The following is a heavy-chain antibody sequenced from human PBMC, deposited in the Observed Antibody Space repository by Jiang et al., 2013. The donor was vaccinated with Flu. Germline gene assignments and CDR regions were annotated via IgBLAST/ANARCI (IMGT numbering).Heavy chain of an antibody. D-gene: IGHD3-10*01. CDR3: VGARSVACFDY. Sequence: TCTVSGGSISRNNYYWDWIRQPPGKGLEWIGNIYYSGTTYYNPSLNSRVTISVDTSKNQFSLKLSSVTAADTAVYYCVGARSVACFDYWGQGTLVTVSS. CDR2: IYYSGTT. V-gene: IGHV4-39*07. J-gene: IGHJ4*02. CDR1: GGSISRNNYY.